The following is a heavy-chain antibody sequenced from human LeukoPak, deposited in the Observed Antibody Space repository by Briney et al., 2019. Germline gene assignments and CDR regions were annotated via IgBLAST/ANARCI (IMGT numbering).Heavy chain of an antibody. V-gene: IGHV4-39*07. Sequence: SETLSLTCTVSGDSIGSSTFFWGWIRQPPGKELEWIQGVKYSGDTYYNPSLQSRVTLSVDTSKNQFSLKLTSVTAADTAVYYCVGASHRGVALDWGQGTLVTVSS. D-gene: IGHD3-10*01. J-gene: IGHJ4*02. CDR1: GDSIGSSTFF. CDR2: VKYSGDT. CDR3: VGASHRGVALD.